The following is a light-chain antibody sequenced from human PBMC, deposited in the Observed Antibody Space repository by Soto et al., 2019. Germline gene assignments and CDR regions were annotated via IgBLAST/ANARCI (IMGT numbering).Light chain of an antibody. Sequence: EIVLTQSPTTLSLSPGERATLSCRASQSVSSYLAWYQQKPGQAPRLLIYDTSNRATGIPARFSGSGSGTDLTLTISSPEPEDFAVYYCQQRSNWPPKYTFGQGTKLEIK. CDR3: QQRSNWPPKYT. V-gene: IGKV3-11*01. J-gene: IGKJ2*01. CDR1: QSVSSY. CDR2: DTS.